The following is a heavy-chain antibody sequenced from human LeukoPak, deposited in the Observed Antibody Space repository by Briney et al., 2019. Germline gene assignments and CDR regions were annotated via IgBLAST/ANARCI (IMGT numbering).Heavy chain of an antibody. D-gene: IGHD4-11*01. CDR1: GAVISSGGYS. J-gene: IGHJ6*03. CDR2: IYYDGNT. Sequence: KASETLSLTCAVSGAVISSGGYSWSWIRQPPGKGLEWIGNIYYDGNTHYNPSLKSPFNITMDTSKNQFSLILNSVTAADTAVYFCARGRVSSSTWYSTYYYFFYMDFWGKGTTVTVSS. V-gene: IGHV4-30-4*07. CDR3: ARGRVSSSTWYSTYYYFFYMDF.